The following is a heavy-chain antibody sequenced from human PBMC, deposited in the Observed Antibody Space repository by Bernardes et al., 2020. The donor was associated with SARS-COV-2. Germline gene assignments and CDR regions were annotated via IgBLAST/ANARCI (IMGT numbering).Heavy chain of an antibody. J-gene: IGHJ3*02. D-gene: IGHD2-21*02. CDR1: GGSISSSPYY. Sequence: SETLSLTCTVSGGSISSSPYYWSWIRQPAGKGLEWIGRVSNRGGTNYNPSLKSRVTISVDTSKNQFSLNLISVTAADTALYYWARDYTALDIWGQGTMVIVSS. V-gene: IGHV4-61*02. CDR3: ARDYTALDI. CDR2: VSNRGGT.